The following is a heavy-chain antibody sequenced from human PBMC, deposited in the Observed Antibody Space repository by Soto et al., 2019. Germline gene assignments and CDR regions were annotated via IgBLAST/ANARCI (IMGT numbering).Heavy chain of an antibody. CDR2: IIPIFGTA. Sequence: ASVKVSCKASGGTFSSYAISWVRQAPGQGLEWMGGIIPIFGTANYAQKFQGRVTITADKSTSTAYMELSSLRSEDTAVYYCARRITYYYDSSGQMVPYYYYYGMDVWGQGTTVTVSS. V-gene: IGHV1-69*06. D-gene: IGHD3-22*01. CDR3: ARRITYYYDSSGQMVPYYYYYGMDV. CDR1: GGTFSSYA. J-gene: IGHJ6*02.